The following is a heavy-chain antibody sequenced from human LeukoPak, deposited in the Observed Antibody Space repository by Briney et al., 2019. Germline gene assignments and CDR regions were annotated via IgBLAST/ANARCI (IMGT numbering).Heavy chain of an antibody. V-gene: IGHV3-23*01. CDR3: AKDLGVDYGDYVRKFYDY. CDR1: GFTFSSYA. CDR2: ISGSGGST. D-gene: IGHD4-17*01. J-gene: IGHJ4*02. Sequence: GGSLRLSCAASGFTFSSYAMSWVRQAPGKGLEWVSAISGSGGSTYYADSVKGRFTISRDNSKNTLYLQMNSLRAEDTAVYYCAKDLGVDYGDYVRKFYDYWGQGTLVTVSS.